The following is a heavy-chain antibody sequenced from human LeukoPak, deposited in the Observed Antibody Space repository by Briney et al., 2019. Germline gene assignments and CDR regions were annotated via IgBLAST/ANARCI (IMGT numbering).Heavy chain of an antibody. CDR2: ISSSSSYI. CDR3: ARVPYCSSTSCYPEYFQH. D-gene: IGHD2-2*01. V-gene: IGHV3-21*01. J-gene: IGHJ1*01. CDR1: GFTFSSYS. Sequence: PGGSLRLSCAAFGFTFSSYSMNWVRQAPGKGLEWVSSISSSSSYIYYADSVKGRFTISRDNAKNSLYLQMNSLRAEDTAVYYCARVPYCSSTSCYPEYFQHWGQGTLVTVSS.